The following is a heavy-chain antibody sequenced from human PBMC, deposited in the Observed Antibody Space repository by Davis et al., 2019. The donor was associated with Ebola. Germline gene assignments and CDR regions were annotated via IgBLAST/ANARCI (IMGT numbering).Heavy chain of an antibody. Sequence: GESLKISCAASGFTFSNAWMNWVRQAPGKGLEWVGRIKTKTDGGTTDYAAPVKGRFTISRDDSRNTLDLQMNSLKAEDTAVYYCTTDLRDRPPGGYWGRGNLVTVSS. CDR3: TTDLRDRPPGGY. CDR1: GFTFSNAW. J-gene: IGHJ4*02. CDR2: IKTKTDGGTT. V-gene: IGHV3-15*07.